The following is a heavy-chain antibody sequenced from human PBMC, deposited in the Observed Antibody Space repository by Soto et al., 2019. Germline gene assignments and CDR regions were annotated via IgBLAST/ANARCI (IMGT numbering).Heavy chain of an antibody. CDR3: ARFYYDSSGYLPSPYYYYYGMDV. J-gene: IGHJ6*02. CDR1: GFTFSRYP. Sequence: LRVPCASTGFTFSRYPMTSVGQPPGQGQEGGANIKKDGSEKYYVDSVKGRFTISRDNAKNSLYLQMNSLRAEDTAVYYCARFYYDSSGYLPSPYYYYYGMDVWGQGTTVTVSS. V-gene: IGHV3-7*04. D-gene: IGHD3-22*01. CDR2: IKKDGSEK.